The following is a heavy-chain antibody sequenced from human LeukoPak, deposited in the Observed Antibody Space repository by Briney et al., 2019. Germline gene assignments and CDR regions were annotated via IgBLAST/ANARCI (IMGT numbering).Heavy chain of an antibody. J-gene: IGHJ4*02. D-gene: IGHD1-26*01. CDR2: ISSTSSYI. CDR1: GFTFSSYS. Sequence: PGGSLRLSCAASGFTFSSYSMNWVRRAPGKGLEWVSSISSTSSYIYYADSVKGRFTISRDNAKNSLYLQMNSLRAEDTAVYYCARNQPTGWEPPLGTADYWGQGTLVTVSS. V-gene: IGHV3-21*01. CDR3: ARNQPTGWEPPLGTADY.